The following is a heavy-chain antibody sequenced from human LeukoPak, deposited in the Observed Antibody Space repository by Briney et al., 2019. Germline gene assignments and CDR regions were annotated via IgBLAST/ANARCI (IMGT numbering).Heavy chain of an antibody. Sequence: SGGSLRLSCAASGLTFSTYWMHWVRQAPGKGLVWVSRINSDGSTTTYADSVKGRFTISRDNAKNTLYLLMNSLRAEDTAVYYCARGRAKYYSGGSCYSNSDYWGQGTLVTVSS. D-gene: IGHD2-15*01. CDR2: INSDGSTT. CDR3: ARGRAKYYSGGSCYSNSDY. CDR1: GLTFSTYW. V-gene: IGHV3-74*01. J-gene: IGHJ4*02.